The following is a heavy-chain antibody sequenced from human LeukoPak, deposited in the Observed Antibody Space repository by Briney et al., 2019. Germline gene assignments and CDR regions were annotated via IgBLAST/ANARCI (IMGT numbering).Heavy chain of an antibody. CDR3: ARLFSGSYFRRYYFDY. J-gene: IGHJ4*02. CDR2: IYYSGST. Sequence: SETLSLTXTVSGGSISTGEYFWSWIRQPPGKGLEWIGYIYYSGSTYYNPSLKSRLTISIDTSKNQFSLKLSSVTAADAAVYYCARLFSGSYFRRYYFDYWGQGTLVTVSS. V-gene: IGHV4-30-4*08. CDR1: GGSISTGEYF. D-gene: IGHD1-26*01.